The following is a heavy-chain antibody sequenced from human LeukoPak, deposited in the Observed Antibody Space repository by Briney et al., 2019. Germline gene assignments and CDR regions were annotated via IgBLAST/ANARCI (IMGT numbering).Heavy chain of an antibody. CDR3: ARSGYSGYEGDY. CDR2: IYPGDSDT. Sequence: PGKSLKIPCYGSGYRFTTYSLAWTRPLPGKGLEWMGIIYPGDSDTRYSPSFQGQVTISADKSISTAYLQWSSLKASDTAMYYCARSGYSGYEGDYWGQGTLVTVSS. V-gene: IGHV5-51*01. J-gene: IGHJ4*02. D-gene: IGHD5-12*01. CDR1: GYRFTTYS.